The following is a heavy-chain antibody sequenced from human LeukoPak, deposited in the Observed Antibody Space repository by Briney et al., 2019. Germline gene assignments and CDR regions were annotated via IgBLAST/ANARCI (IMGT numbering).Heavy chain of an antibody. J-gene: IGHJ5*02. Sequence: PSETLSLTCTVSVGSISSYYWSWIRQPAGKGLEWIGRIDTSGSTNYNPSLKSRVTMSVDTSKSQFSLKLSSVTAADTAVYYCARDGAPLGVRGINWFDPWGQGTLVTVSS. V-gene: IGHV4-4*07. CDR2: IDTSGST. CDR3: ARDGAPLGVRGINWFDP. D-gene: IGHD3-10*01. CDR1: VGSISSYY.